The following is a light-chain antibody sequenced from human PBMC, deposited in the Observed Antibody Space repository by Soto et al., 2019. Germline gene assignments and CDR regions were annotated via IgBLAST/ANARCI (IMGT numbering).Light chain of an antibody. CDR1: QSVGTW. CDR2: DVS. V-gene: IGKV1-5*01. Sequence: DIQMTQAPSTLSASVGDGVTVTCRASQSVGTWLAWYQQKPGKAPKVLIYDVSTLKSGVPSRFSGSASGTELTLSISRLQPDDFATYYCLQYKSYWTFGQGTKVDIK. J-gene: IGKJ1*01. CDR3: LQYKSYWT.